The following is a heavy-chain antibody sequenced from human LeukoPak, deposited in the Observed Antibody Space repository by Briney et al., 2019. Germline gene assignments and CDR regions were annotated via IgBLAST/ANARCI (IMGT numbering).Heavy chain of an antibody. J-gene: IGHJ6*02. CDR1: GYTFTGYY. Sequence: ASVKVSCKASGYTFTGYYMHWVRQAPGQGLERMGWINPNSGGTNYAQKFQGRVTMTRDTSISTAYMELSRLRSDDTAVYYCARAYLHCSSTSCPSYYYYGMDVWGQGTTVTVSS. CDR2: INPNSGGT. CDR3: ARAYLHCSSTSCPSYYYYGMDV. V-gene: IGHV1-2*02. D-gene: IGHD2-2*01.